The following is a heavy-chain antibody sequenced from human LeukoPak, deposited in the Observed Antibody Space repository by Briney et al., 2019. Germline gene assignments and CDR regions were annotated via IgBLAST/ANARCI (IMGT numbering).Heavy chain of an antibody. J-gene: IGHJ4*02. CDR3: ARDLLSRISSGWYEDY. CDR2: INPNSGNT. D-gene: IGHD6-19*01. CDR1: GYTFSGYY. Sequence: GASVKVSCKASGYTFSGYYMHWVRQAPGQGLEWMGWINPNSGNTGYAQKFQGRVTMTRDTSTSTVYMELSSLRSEDTAVYYCARDLLSRISSGWYEDYWGQGTLVTVSS. V-gene: IGHV1-8*02.